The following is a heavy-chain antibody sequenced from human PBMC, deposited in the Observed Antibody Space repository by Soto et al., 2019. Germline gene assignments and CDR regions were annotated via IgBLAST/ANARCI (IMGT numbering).Heavy chain of an antibody. CDR3: ARDQNRGLPYRSGWNPVVLYGMDV. V-gene: IGHV4-30-4*01. CDR2: IYNSGST. D-gene: IGHD6-19*01. Sequence: SETLSLTCTVSGGSINNNGYFWSWIRQPPGSGLEWIGHIYNSGSTYSNPSLKSRLTISVDTSKNQFSLKLSSVTAADTAVYYCARDQNRGLPYRSGWNPVVLYGMDVWGQGTTVTV. J-gene: IGHJ6*02. CDR1: GGSINNNGYF.